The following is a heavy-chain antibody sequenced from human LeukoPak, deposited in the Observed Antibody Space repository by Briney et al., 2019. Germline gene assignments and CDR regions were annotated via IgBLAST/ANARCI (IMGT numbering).Heavy chain of an antibody. CDR1: GFTFSNYG. V-gene: IGHV3-30*18. CDR3: AKGVDYCSGGSCPADY. CDR2: ISYDGNNK. J-gene: IGHJ4*02. Sequence: QPGGSLRLSCAASGFTFSNYGIHWVRQAPGKGLEWVAVISYDGNNKYYADFVKGRFTIPRDNSKNTLFLQMNSLRAEDTAVYYCAKGVDYCSGGSCPADYWGPGTLVTVSS. D-gene: IGHD2-15*01.